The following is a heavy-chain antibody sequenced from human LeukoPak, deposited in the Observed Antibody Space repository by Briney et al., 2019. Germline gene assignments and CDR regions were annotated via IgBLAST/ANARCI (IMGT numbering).Heavy chain of an antibody. CDR3: AREGDYDVLPGGYMGPNGMDL. D-gene: IGHD3-9*01. Sequence: ASVKVTFQSSGSEFTGSCMHWMRLAPGQGLEWMGWINPNSGGATYAQQFQGRVTMTRDTSTTTAYMELSRLRSDDTAVYYWAREGDYDVLPGGYMGPNGMDLWGQGTTVTVSS. V-gene: IGHV1-2*02. CDR1: GSEFTGSC. CDR2: INPNSGGA. J-gene: IGHJ6*02.